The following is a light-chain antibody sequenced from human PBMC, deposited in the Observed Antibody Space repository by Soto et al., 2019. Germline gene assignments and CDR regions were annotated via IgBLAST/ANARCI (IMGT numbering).Light chain of an antibody. CDR3: SSHAGSSVV. CDR2: EVS. J-gene: IGLJ1*01. Sequence: QSALTQPASVSGSPGQSITISCTGTSSDVGGFHSVSWYQQHPGKAPKLIIYEVSNRPSGVSNRFSGSKSGNTASLTISGLQAEDEADYYCSSHAGSSVVFGTGTKVTVL. CDR1: SSDVGGFHS. V-gene: IGLV2-14*01.